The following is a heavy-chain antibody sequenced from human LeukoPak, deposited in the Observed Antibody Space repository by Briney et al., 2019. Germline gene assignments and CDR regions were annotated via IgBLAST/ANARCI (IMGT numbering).Heavy chain of an antibody. CDR2: VNPNSGHT. J-gene: IGHJ4*02. CDR3: ARGAPGSSCSGGSCRYFDY. Sequence: ASVKVSCKASGYTFTSYDINWVRQATGQGLERMGWVNPNSGHTGFAQKFQGRVSMTCNTSISTAYMEVRSLRSEDTAVYYCARGAPGSSCSGGSCRYFDYWGQGTLVSVSS. D-gene: IGHD2-15*01. CDR1: GYTFTSYD. V-gene: IGHV1-8*01.